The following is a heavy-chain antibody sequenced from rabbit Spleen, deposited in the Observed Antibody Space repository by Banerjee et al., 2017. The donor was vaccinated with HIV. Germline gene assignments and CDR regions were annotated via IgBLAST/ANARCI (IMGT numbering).Heavy chain of an antibody. CDR3: ARDAGTSFSTYGMDL. Sequence: QSLEESGGDLVKPGASLTLTCTASGFSFNSGYDMCWVRQAPGKGLEWIACIYAGSSDSTYSATWAKGRFTLSKTSSTTVTLQMTSLTAADTATYFCARDAGTSFSTYGMDLWGQGTLVTVS. D-gene: IGHD8-1*01. CDR1: GFSFNSGYD. CDR2: IYAGSSDST. J-gene: IGHJ6*01. V-gene: IGHV1S40*01.